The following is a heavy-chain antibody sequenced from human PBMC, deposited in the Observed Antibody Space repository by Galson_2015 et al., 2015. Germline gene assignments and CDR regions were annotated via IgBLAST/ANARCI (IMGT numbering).Heavy chain of an antibody. J-gene: IGHJ6*02. V-gene: IGHV3-30-3*01. D-gene: IGHD3-10*01. CDR2: ISSDGYNK. CDR1: GFIFSSYV. Sequence: SLRLSCAASGFIFSSYVMHRVRQAPGKGLEWVSVISSDGYNKYYADSVKGRFTISRDTSKNTLYLQMNSLRTEDTAVYFCAREEGSRGFTYYNGLDVWGQGTTVTVSS. CDR3: AREEGSRGFTYYNGLDV.